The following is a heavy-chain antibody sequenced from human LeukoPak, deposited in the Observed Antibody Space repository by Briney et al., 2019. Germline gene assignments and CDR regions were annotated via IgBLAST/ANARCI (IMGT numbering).Heavy chain of an antibody. CDR1: GGSISSYY. J-gene: IGHJ4*02. CDR3: ARSGVPQR. D-gene: IGHD7-27*01. Sequence: SETLSLTFTVSGGSISSYYWSWIRQPPDKGLEGIGYIYYSGSTNYNPSLKSRVTISVDTSKNQFSLKLHSVTAADTAVYYCARSGVPQRWGQGTLVTVSS. CDR2: IYYSGST. V-gene: IGHV4-59*01.